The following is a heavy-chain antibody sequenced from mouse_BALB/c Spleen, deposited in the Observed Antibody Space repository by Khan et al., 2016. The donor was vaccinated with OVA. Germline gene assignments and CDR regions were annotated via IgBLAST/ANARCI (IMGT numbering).Heavy chain of an antibody. CDR3: TRWGYWFAY. J-gene: IGHJ3*01. D-gene: IGHD3-1*01. V-gene: IGHV1-5*01. Sequence: SGTVLARPGASVEMSCKASGYIFTSYWIHWVKQRPGQGLEWLGAIYPGNSDTNYNQKFKGKAKLTAVTSTSTAYMELSSLTNEDSAVYYCTRWGYWFAYWGQGTLVTVSA. CDR1: GYIFTSYW. CDR2: IYPGNSDT.